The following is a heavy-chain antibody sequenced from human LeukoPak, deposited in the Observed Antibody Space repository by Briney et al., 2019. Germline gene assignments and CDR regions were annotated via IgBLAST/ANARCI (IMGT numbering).Heavy chain of an antibody. Sequence: SETLSLTCTVSGGSISSGSYYWSWIRQPAGKGLEWIGRIYTSGSTNYNPSLKSRVTISVDTSKNQFSLKLSSVTAADTAVYYCARDNAPYSSSWWDYYYYMDVWGKGTTVTISS. CDR2: IYTSGST. J-gene: IGHJ6*03. D-gene: IGHD6-13*01. V-gene: IGHV4-61*02. CDR1: GGSISSGSYY. CDR3: ARDNAPYSSSWWDYYYYMDV.